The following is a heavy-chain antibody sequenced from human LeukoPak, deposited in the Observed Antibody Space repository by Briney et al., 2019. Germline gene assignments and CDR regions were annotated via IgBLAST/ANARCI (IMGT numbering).Heavy chain of an antibody. J-gene: IGHJ5*02. V-gene: IGHV3-23*01. CDR2: ISGSGGST. Sequence: GGSLRLPCAASGFTFSSYAMSWVRHAPGKGLEWVSAISGSGGSTYYADPVKGRFTISRDNSKNTLYLQMNSLRAEDTAVYYCAKYSIVATNNWFDPWGQGTLVTVSS. CDR3: AKYSIVATNNWFDP. CDR1: GFTFSSYA. D-gene: IGHD5-12*01.